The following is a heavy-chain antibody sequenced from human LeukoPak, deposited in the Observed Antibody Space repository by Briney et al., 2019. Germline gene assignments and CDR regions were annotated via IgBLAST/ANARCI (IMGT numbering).Heavy chain of an antibody. V-gene: IGHV1-18*01. CDR1: GYTFTSYG. J-gene: IGHJ4*02. D-gene: IGHD3-22*01. CDR2: ISAYNGNT. Sequence: ASVKVSCKASGYTFTSYGISWVRQAPGQGLEWMGWISAYNGNTNYAQKLQGRVTMTTDTSTSTAYMELRSLRSDDTAVYYCARWSGYYDSSGYLNGLGYWGQGTLVTVSS. CDR3: ARWSGYYDSSGYLNGLGY.